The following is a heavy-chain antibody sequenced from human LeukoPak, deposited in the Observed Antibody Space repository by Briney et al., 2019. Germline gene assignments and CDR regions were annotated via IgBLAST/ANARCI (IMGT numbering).Heavy chain of an antibody. CDR2: ISSSSSYI. Sequence: GGSLRLSCAASGFTFSSYSMNWVRQAPGKGLEWVSSISSSSSYIYYADSVKGRFTISRDNAKNSLFLQMNSLRAEDTAVYYCAKSDYYDSSGYFDWGQGTLVTVSS. J-gene: IGHJ4*02. V-gene: IGHV3-21*06. CDR3: AKSDYYDSSGYFD. D-gene: IGHD3-22*01. CDR1: GFTFSSYS.